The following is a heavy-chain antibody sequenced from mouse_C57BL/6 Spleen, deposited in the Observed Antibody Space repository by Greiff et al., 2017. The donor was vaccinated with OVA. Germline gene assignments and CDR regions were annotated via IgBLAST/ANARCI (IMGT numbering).Heavy chain of an antibody. V-gene: IGHV1-82*01. CDR2: IYPGDGAT. CDR1: GYAFSSSW. CDR3: ARIGSDCDSDY. D-gene: IGHD2-2*01. Sequence: QVQLQQSGPELVKPGASVKISCKASGYAFSSSWMNWVKQRPGKGLEWIGRIYPGDGATNYNGKFKGKATMTADKSSSTAYLQLSSLTSEDSAVYFCARIGSDCDSDYWGQGTTLTVSS. J-gene: IGHJ2*01.